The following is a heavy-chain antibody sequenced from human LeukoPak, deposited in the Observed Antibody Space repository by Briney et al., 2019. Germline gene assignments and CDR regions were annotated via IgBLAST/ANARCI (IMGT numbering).Heavy chain of an antibody. D-gene: IGHD1-26*01. J-gene: IGHJ4*02. CDR1: GFTFSSCA. CDR2: ITGGGGTT. CDR3: ARMREYSGNSSPNFDS. Sequence: GASLRLSCAASGFTFSSCAMSWVRQAPGKGLEWVSTITGGGGTTYYADSVKGRFTISRDTSKNTLFLQMNSLKAEDTAVYYCARMREYSGNSSPNFDSWGQGTLVTVSS. V-gene: IGHV3-23*01.